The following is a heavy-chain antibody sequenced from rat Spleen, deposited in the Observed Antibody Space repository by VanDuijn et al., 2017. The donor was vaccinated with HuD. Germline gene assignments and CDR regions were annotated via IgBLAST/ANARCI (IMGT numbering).Heavy chain of an antibody. CDR3: VRQMYTKDYSYWYFDF. Sequence: EGRVGEAGGGFVQPGRSLQLSYNGPGFTFICSVMAWACQRHTRGLEWVATISNDGSRTYYRDSVEGRFTISRNNAKSILYLQMDSLRSDDTATYYCVRQMYTKDYSYWYFDFWGPGTMVTVSS. CDR1: GFTFICSV. J-gene: IGHJ1*01. CDR2: ISNDGSRT. V-gene: IGHV5-29*01. D-gene: IGHD1-6*01.